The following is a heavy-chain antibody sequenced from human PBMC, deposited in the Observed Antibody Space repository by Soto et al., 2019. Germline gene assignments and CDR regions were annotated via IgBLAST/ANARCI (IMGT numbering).Heavy chain of an antibody. V-gene: IGHV3-30*18. CDR1: GFTFSSYG. D-gene: IGHD3-16*01. J-gene: IGHJ6*02. CDR2: ISYDGSNK. CDR3: AKVLGLHGYYYYGMDV. Sequence: PGGSLRLSCAASGFTFSSYGMHWVRQAPGKGLEWVAVISYDGSNKYYADSVKGRFTISRDNSKNTLYLQMNSLRAEDTAVYYCAKVLGLHGYYYYGMDVWGQGTTVTVSS.